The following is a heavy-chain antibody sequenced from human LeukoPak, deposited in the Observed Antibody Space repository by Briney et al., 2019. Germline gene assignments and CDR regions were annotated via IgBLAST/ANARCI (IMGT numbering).Heavy chain of an antibody. CDR3: ARVQIGDYFDY. CDR2: ITSSSRYI. CDR1: GFTFSSYG. D-gene: IGHD3-10*01. V-gene: IGHV3-21*01. J-gene: IGHJ4*02. Sequence: GGSLRLSCAASGFTFSSYGMSWVRQAPGKGLEWVSSITSSSRYIYYADSVKGRFTISRDNAKNSLYLQMNSLRAEDTAVYYCARVQIGDYFDYWGQGTLVTVSS.